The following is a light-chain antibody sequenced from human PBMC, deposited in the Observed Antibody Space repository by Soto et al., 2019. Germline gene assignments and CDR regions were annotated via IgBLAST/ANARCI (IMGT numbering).Light chain of an antibody. CDR1: SSDVGGYNY. CDR3: ISNTSSSTHV. V-gene: IGLV2-14*01. CDR2: DVS. Sequence: QSALTQPASVSGSTGQSLTISCTGNSSDVGGYNYVSWYQQHPGKAPKLMIYDVSNRPSGVSNRSTVSKTGNTASLTISGLQDANEADYDCISNTSSSTHVFGTGTKLTAL. J-gene: IGLJ1*01.